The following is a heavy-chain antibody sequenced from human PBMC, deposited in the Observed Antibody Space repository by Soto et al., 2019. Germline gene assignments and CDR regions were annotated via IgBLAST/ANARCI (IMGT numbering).Heavy chain of an antibody. Sequence: GGSLGLSCAASGFTFSNYWMTWVRQAPGEGLEWVXNXKXXXSXKXXXDXXXXRFSISRDNARNSLYLQMKSLRAEDTAVYYCARDPIRGDGYNFDLWGQGTLVTVSS. CDR3: ARDPIRGDGYNFDL. V-gene: IGHV3-7*01. J-gene: IGHJ4*02. CDR1: GFTFSNYW. D-gene: IGHD5-12*01. CDR2: XKXXXSXK.